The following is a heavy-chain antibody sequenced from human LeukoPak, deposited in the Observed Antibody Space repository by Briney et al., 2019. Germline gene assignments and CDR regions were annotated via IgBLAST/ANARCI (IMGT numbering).Heavy chain of an antibody. V-gene: IGHV4-59*01. CDR2: IYYSGST. D-gene: IGHD3-10*01. J-gene: IGHJ4*02. Sequence: SSETLSLTCTVSGGSISSYYWSWIRQPPGKGLEWIGYIYYSGSTNYNPSLKSRVTISVDTSKNQFSLKLSSVTAADTAVYYCARDSGYGSGIDWGQGTLVTVSS. CDR3: ARDSGYGSGID. CDR1: GGSISSYY.